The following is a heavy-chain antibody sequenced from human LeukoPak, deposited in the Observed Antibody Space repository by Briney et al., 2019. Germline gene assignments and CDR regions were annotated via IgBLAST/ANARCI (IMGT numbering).Heavy chain of an antibody. V-gene: IGHV6-1*01. CDR2: TYYRSKWYS. J-gene: IGHJ5*02. D-gene: IGHD3-3*01. Sequence: SQTLSLTCAISGDSVSSSSAAWNWIRQSPSRGLEWLGRTYYRSKWYSDYAVSLKSRITINPDTSKNQFSLQLNSVTPEDTAVYYCARDRVELNWFDPWGQGTLVIVSS. CDR3: ARDRVELNWFDP. CDR1: GDSVSSSSAA.